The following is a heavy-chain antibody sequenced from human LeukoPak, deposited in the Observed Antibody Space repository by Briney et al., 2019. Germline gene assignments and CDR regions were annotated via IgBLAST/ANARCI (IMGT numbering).Heavy chain of an antibody. J-gene: IGHJ4*02. CDR1: VFTDSSNY. Sequence: GGSLRLSCVASVFTDSSNYMSWVRQAQWRGLDGVSVIYSGDSTYYAKCGKGRFTIYSNNSKNPQYRHMKSLKAEDTAVYYCAGDPGRYSYARCEVDYWGQGTLVTVSS. CDR3: AGDPGRYSYARCEVDY. V-gene: IGHV3-66*01. D-gene: IGHD5-18*01. CDR2: IYSGDST.